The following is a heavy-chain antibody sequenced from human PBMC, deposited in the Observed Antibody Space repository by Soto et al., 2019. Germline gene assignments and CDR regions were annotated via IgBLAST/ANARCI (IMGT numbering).Heavy chain of an antibody. Sequence: SETLSLTCAVYGGSFSGYYWSWIRQPPGKGLEWIGEINHSGSTNYNPSLKSRVTISVDTSKNQFSLKLSSVTAADTAVYYCARGYCSGGSCYRRRKNWFDPWGQGTLVTVSS. J-gene: IGHJ5*02. CDR3: ARGYCSGGSCYRRRKNWFDP. CDR1: GGSFSGYY. D-gene: IGHD2-15*01. V-gene: IGHV4-34*01. CDR2: INHSGST.